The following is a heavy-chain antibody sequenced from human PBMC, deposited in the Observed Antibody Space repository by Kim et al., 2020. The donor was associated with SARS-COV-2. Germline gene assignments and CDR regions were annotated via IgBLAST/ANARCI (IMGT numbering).Heavy chain of an antibody. J-gene: IGHJ3*02. D-gene: IGHD1-26*01. V-gene: IGHV1-18*01. Sequence: ASVKVSCKASGYSFNSYGISWVRQAPGQGLEWMGWISSDHGNTKYAQNLQGRLTLTTDTSTNTAYLDLRSLRSDDTAVYYCASLVGTTSAAFDIWGQGTMVIVS. CDR1: GYSFNSYG. CDR3: ASLVGTTSAAFDI. CDR2: ISSDHGNT.